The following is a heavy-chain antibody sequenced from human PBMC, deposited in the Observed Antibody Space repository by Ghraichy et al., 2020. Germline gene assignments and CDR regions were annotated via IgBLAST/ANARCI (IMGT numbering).Heavy chain of an antibody. CDR2: IIPILGIA. D-gene: IGHD3-10*01. V-gene: IGHV1-69*04. Sequence: SVKVSCKASGGTFSSYAISWVRQAPGQGLEWMGRIIPILGIANYAQKFQGRVTITADKSTSTAYMELSSLRSEDTAVYYCARVRGSGSYSYSLYYYYYGMDVWGQGTTVTVSS. CDR1: GGTFSSYA. CDR3: ARVRGSGSYSYSLYYYYYGMDV. J-gene: IGHJ6*02.